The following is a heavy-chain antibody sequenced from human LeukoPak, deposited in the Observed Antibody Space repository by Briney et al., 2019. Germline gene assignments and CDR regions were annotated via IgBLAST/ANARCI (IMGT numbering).Heavy chain of an antibody. J-gene: IGHJ4*02. Sequence: SETLSLTCAVYGGSFSGYYGSWIRLSPGKGLEWIGEINDKGTTYYNPSLKSRATISVDTSKSQISLKLTSVTAADTAMYYCVRGPMATSHDFDYWAQGTLVTVSS. V-gene: IGHV4-34*01. CDR3: VRGPMATSHDFDY. CDR2: INDKGTT. D-gene: IGHD3-10*01. CDR1: GGSFSGYY.